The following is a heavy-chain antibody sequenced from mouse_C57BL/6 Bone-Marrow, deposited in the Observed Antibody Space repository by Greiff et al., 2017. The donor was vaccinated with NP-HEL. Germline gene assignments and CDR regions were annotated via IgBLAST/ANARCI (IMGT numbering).Heavy chain of an antibody. CDR1: GYTFTSYW. J-gene: IGHJ3*01. D-gene: IGHD2-4*01. CDR3: AIREGIYYDYDGAFAY. V-gene: IGHV1-74*01. CDR2: IHPSDSDT. Sequence: VQLQQPGAELVKPGASVKVSCKASGYTFTSYWMHWVKQRPGQGLEWIGRIHPSDSDTNYNQKFKGKATLTVDKSSSTAYMQLSSLTSEDSAVDYCAIREGIYYDYDGAFAYWGQGTLVTVSA.